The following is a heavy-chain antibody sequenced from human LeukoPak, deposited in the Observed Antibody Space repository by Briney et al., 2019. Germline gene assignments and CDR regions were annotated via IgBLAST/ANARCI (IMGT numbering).Heavy chain of an antibody. V-gene: IGHV5-51*01. Sequence: GESLKISCKGSGYTFSTYWIAWVRQMPGKGLERMGVINPNDLDTRYSPSFQGQVTISADKSISTAYLQWSSLKASDTAMYFCARGTYGSGTYRIYYYFMDVWGRGTTVTVSS. J-gene: IGHJ6*03. D-gene: IGHD3-10*01. CDR2: INPNDLDT. CDR3: ARGTYGSGTYRIYYYFMDV. CDR1: GYTFSTYW.